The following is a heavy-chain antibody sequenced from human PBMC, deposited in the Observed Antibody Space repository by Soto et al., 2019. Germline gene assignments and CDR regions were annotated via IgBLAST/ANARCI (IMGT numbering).Heavy chain of an antibody. CDR3: ARRPRYSNYVDY. J-gene: IGHJ4*02. Sequence: QITLKESGPTLVKPTQTLTLTCTFSGFSLSTSVVGVGWIRQPPGKALEWLALIYWNDDKRYSPSLKSRLTIAKDTSKNQVVLNMTNMDPVDTATYFCARRPRYSNYVDYWGQGTLVTVSS. D-gene: IGHD4-4*01. V-gene: IGHV2-5*01. CDR1: GFSLSTSVVG. CDR2: IYWNDDK.